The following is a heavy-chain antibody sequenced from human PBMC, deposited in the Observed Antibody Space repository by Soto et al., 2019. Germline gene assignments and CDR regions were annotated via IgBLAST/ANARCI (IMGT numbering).Heavy chain of an antibody. D-gene: IGHD2-2*02. CDR1: GGTFSSYA. V-gene: IGHV1-69*06. J-gene: IGHJ5*02. CDR2: IIPIFGTA. CDR3: AREIYCSSTSCYTGWFDP. Sequence: QVQLVQSGAEVKKPGSSVKVSCKASGGTFSSYAISWVRQAPGQGLEWMGGIIPIFGTANYAQKFQGRVTITADKSTSTAYMELSSLRSEDTAVYYCAREIYCSSTSCYTGWFDPWGQGTLVTASS.